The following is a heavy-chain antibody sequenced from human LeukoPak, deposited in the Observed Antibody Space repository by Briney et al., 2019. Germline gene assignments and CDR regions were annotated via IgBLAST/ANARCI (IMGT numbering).Heavy chain of an antibody. Sequence: SETLSLTCTVSGGSISNYYWSWIRQPPGKGLEWIGSIYYSGSINYNPSLKSRVTISVDTSKNQFSLKLSSVTAADTAVYYCARRGYYYDSSGYYYFDYWGQGTLVTVSS. J-gene: IGHJ4*02. V-gene: IGHV4-59*01. CDR3: ARRGYYYDSSGYYYFDY. D-gene: IGHD3-22*01. CDR2: IYYSGSI. CDR1: GGSISNYY.